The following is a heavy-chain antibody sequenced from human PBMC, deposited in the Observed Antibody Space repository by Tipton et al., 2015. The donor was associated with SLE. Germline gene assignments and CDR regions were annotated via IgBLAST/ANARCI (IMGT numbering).Heavy chain of an antibody. CDR3: ARHLTGARAFDI. CDR2: MYQTGTT. CDR1: GYSISTGYY. D-gene: IGHD1-26*01. Sequence: TLSLTCTVSGYSISTGYYWGWIRQPPGKGLEWIGNMYQTGTTDYNPSLKSRVTISIDTSKNQFSLKLNSVTAADTAVYFCARHLTGARAFDIWGQGTMVTVSS. J-gene: IGHJ3*02. V-gene: IGHV4-38-2*02.